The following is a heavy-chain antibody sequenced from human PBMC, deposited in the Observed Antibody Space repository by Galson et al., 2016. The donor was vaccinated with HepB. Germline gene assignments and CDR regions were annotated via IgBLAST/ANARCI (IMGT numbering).Heavy chain of an antibody. CDR2: IWHDESQK. Sequence: SLRLSCAASGFTFSDYGMHWVRQPPGKGLEWVASIWHDESQKFYADSVKGRFTIPRDNSKNTVHLQMNSLRAVDTAVYYCARDASGSRADFDYWGQGIPVTVSS. CDR1: GFTFSDYG. J-gene: IGHJ4*02. D-gene: IGHD3-10*01. CDR3: ARDASGSRADFDY. V-gene: IGHV3-33*01.